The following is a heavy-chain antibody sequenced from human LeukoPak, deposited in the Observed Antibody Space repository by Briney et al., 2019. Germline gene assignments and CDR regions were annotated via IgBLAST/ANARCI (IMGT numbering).Heavy chain of an antibody. CDR3: ARDSYDSSGNYRSFDY. J-gene: IGHJ4*02. Sequence: SETLSLTCTVSGGSISSYYWSWIRQPPGKGLEWIGCIYYSGSTNYNPSLKSRVTISVDTSKNQFSLKLSSVTAADTAMYYYARDSYDSSGNYRSFDYWGQGTQVTVSS. V-gene: IGHV4-59*01. D-gene: IGHD3-22*01. CDR2: IYYSGST. CDR1: GGSISSYY.